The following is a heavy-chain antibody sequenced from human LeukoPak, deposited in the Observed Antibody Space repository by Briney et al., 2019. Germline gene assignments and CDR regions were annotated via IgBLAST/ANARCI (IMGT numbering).Heavy chain of an antibody. V-gene: IGHV3-30*02. J-gene: IGHJ4*02. D-gene: IGHD1-7*01. Sequence: PGGSLRLSCAASGFTFSSYGMHWVRQAPGKGLEWVAFIRYDGSNKYYADSVKGRFTISRDNSKNTPYLQMNSLRAEDTAVYYCAKDLGNWNSEYYFDYWGQGTLVTVSS. CDR1: GFTFSSYG. CDR3: AKDLGNWNSEYYFDY. CDR2: IRYDGSNK.